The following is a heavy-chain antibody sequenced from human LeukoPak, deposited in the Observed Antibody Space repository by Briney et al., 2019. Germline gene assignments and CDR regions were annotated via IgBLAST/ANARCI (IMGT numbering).Heavy chain of an antibody. CDR1: GLTFSNCR. J-gene: IGHJ4*02. D-gene: IGHD3/OR15-3a*01. CDR3: ARDEFGPLAF. Sequence: GGSLRLSCVVSGLTFSNCRMTWVRQAPGRGLEWVANIKEDGTETSYVGSVKGRFTISRDDAKNSLYLQMNSLRAEDTALYYCARDEFGPLAFWGRGTLVTVSS. CDR2: IKEDGTET. V-gene: IGHV3-7*05.